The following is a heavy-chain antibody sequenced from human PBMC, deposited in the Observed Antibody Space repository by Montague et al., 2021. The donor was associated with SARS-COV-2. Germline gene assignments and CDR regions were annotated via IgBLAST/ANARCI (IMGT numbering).Heavy chain of an antibody. Sequence: SETLSLTCTVSGGSINSFYWSWVRQSPGKRMEWIGYIHHSGSTKYNPSLQSRVTMSLDTSRNQLSLKLSSVTAADTAVYYCAREKRRYCSSTSCYDNYYYYYGMDVWGQGTTVTVSS. CDR1: GGSINSFY. J-gene: IGHJ6*02. D-gene: IGHD2-2*01. V-gene: IGHV4-59*12. CDR3: AREKRRYCSSTSCYDNYYYYYGMDV. CDR2: IHHSGST.